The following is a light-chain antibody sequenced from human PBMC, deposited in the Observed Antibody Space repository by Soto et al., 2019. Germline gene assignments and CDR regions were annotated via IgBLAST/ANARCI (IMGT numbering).Light chain of an antibody. V-gene: IGKV3-15*01. CDR1: QSVSSN. J-gene: IGKJ1*01. CDR2: GAS. CDR3: QQYNNWPRT. Sequence: EIVMTQLPATLSVSPGERATISCRASQSVSSNLAWYQQKPGQAPRLLIYGASTRATGIPARFSGSGSGTEFTLTISSLQSEDFAVYYCQQYNNWPRTFGQGTKV.